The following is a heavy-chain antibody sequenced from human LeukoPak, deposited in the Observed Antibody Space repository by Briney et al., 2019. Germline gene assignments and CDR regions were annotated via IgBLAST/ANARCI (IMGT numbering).Heavy chain of an antibody. CDR3: ASGGNYYDSSGYRY. J-gene: IGHJ4*02. D-gene: IGHD3-22*01. CDR2: IYYSGNT. Sequence: SETLSLTCTVSGGSISSYYWSWIRQPPGKGLEWIGYIYYSGNTNYNPSLKSRVTISVDTSKNQFSLKLSSVTAADTAVYYCASGGNYYDSSGYRYWGQGTLVTVSS. V-gene: IGHV4-59*08. CDR1: GGSISSYY.